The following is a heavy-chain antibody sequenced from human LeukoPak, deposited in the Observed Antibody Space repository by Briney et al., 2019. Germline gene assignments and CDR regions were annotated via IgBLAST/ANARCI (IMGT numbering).Heavy chain of an antibody. CDR2: IKSKTDGGTT. J-gene: IGHJ3*02. Sequence: MAGGSLRLSCAASGFTFSNAWMSWVRQAPGKGLEWVGRIKSKTDGGTTDYAAPVKGRFTISRDDSKNTLYLQMNSLKTEDTAVYYCTTDLQFGPDSGFPGNGIWGQGTMVTVSS. CDR1: GFTFSNAW. D-gene: IGHD4-11*01. CDR3: TTDLQFGPDSGFPGNGI. V-gene: IGHV3-15*01.